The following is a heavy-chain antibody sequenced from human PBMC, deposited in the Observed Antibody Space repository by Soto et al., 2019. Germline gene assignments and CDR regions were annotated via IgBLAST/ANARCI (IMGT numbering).Heavy chain of an antibody. Sequence: QVQLQQWGAGLLKPSETLSLTCAVYGGSFSGYYWSWIRQPPGKGLEWIGEINHSGSTNYNPSLKIRVTISVDTSKNLFSLKLSSVTAADTAVYYCARRYCSCGSCYQLPFDYWGQGTLVTVSS. CDR2: INHSGST. CDR3: ARRYCSCGSCYQLPFDY. V-gene: IGHV4-34*01. J-gene: IGHJ4*02. CDR1: GGSFSGYY. D-gene: IGHD2-15*01.